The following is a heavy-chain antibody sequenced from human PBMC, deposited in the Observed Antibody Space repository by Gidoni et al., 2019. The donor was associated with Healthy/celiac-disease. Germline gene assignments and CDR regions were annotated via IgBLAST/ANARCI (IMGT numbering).Heavy chain of an antibody. Sequence: QVQLVQSGAEVKKPGASVKVSCKASGYTFTGYYMHWVRQAPGQGLEWMGWINPNSGGTNYAQKCQGWVTMTRDTSISTAYMELSRLRSDDTAVYYCARELYNWRYYYGMDVWGQGTTVTVSS. D-gene: IGHD1-20*01. CDR2: INPNSGGT. CDR1: GYTFTGYY. CDR3: ARELYNWRYYYGMDV. J-gene: IGHJ6*02. V-gene: IGHV1-2*04.